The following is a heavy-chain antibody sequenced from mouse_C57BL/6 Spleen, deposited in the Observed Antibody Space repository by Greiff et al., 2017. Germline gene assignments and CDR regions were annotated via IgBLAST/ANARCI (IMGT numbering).Heavy chain of an antibody. Sequence: VQLQQPGAELVKPGASVKLSCKASGYTFTSYWMQWVKQRPGQGLEWIGEIDPSDSYTNYNQKFKGQATLTVDTSSSTAYMQLSSLTSEDSAVYYCARKKDFYAMDYWGQGTSVTVSS. CDR3: ARKKDFYAMDY. CDR2: IDPSDSYT. CDR1: GYTFTSYW. J-gene: IGHJ4*01. V-gene: IGHV1-50*01.